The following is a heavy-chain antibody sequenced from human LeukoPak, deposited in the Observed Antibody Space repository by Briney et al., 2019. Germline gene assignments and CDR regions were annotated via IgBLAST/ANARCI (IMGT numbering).Heavy chain of an antibody. D-gene: IGHD3-10*01. CDR2: ISGSGGST. V-gene: IGHV3-23*01. CDR1: GFTFSSYA. Sequence: PGGSLRLSCAASGFTFSSYAMSWVRQAPGKGLEWVSAISGSGGSTYYADSVKGRFTISRDNSKNTLYLQMNSLRAEDTAVYYCAKGEGAYYGSGSYHYWGQGTLVTVSS. CDR3: AKGEGAYYGSGSYHY. J-gene: IGHJ4*02.